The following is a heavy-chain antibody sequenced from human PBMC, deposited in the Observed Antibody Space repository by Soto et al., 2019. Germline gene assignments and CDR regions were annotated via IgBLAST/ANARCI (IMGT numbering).Heavy chain of an antibody. CDR2: ISGSGGSK. J-gene: IGHJ6*02. CDR1: KFIFSSYA. V-gene: IGHV3-23*01. Sequence: PGGSLRLSCVGSKFIFSSYAMSWVRQAPGTGLEWVSSISGSGGSKFYAASVRGRFTISRDNSKNTLLLIMNSLRSDDTAIYYCARTTKNRGYYYQGMDVWGQGTTVTVSS. D-gene: IGHD3-16*01. CDR3: ARTTKNRGYYYQGMDV.